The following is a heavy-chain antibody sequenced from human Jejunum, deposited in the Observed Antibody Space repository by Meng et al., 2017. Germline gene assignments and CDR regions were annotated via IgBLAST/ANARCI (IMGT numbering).Heavy chain of an antibody. CDR3: ARERSYYGFLNY. CDR1: GDSVSGNSAA. CDR2: TYYTSKWYN. V-gene: IGHV6-1*01. D-gene: IGHD1-26*01. J-gene: IGHJ4*02. Sequence: VQMQQSGPGLVTPPLPLSLTCAIAGDSVSGNSAAWNWIRQSPSRGLGWLGRTYYTSKWYNDYAVSVKSRITINPDTSKNQISLQLNSVTPEDTAVYYCARERSYYGFLNYWGQGTLVTVSS.